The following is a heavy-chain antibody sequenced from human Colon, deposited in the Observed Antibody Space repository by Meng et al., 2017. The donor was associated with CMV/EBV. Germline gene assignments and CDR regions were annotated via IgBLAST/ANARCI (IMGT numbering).Heavy chain of an antibody. CDR1: GFIFSNYA. D-gene: IGHD6-6*01. J-gene: IGHJ3*02. V-gene: IGHV3-64*02. Sequence: GEFLKISCAASGFIFSNYAFHWVRQAPGKGLEYVSAISSTGGSIYYADSVKGRFTVSRDNSKKTLYLQMGSLRSEDMAVYYCAKDILEQLVEEGNAFDIWGQGTMVT. CDR3: AKDILEQLVEEGNAFDI. CDR2: ISSTGGSI.